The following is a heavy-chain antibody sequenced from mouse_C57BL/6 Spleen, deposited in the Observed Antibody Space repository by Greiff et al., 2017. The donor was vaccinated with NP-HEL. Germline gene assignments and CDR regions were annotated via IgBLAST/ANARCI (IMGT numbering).Heavy chain of an antibody. V-gene: IGHV1-61*01. CDR2: IYPSDSET. D-gene: IGHD2-3*01. J-gene: IGHJ3*01. Sequence: QVQLQQPGAELVRPGSSVKLSCKASGYTFTSYWMDWVKQRPGQGLEWIGNIYPSDSETHYNQKFKDKATLTVDKSSSTAYMQLSSLTSEDSAVYYCARSGLLPWFAYWGQGTLVTVSA. CDR3: ARSGLLPWFAY. CDR1: GYTFTSYW.